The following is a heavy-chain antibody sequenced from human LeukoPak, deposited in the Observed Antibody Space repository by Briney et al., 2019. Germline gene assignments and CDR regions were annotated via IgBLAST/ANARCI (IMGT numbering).Heavy chain of an antibody. D-gene: IGHD3-16*01. CDR2: IYYSGST. Sequence: SETLSLTCTVSGGSISSSSYYWGWIRQPPGKGLEWIGSIYYSGSTYYNPSLKSRVTISVDTSKNQFSLKLSSVTAADTAVYYCARAMGITKDLDYYYYMDVWGKGTTVTVSS. CDR1: GGSISSSSYY. CDR3: ARAMGITKDLDYYYYMDV. J-gene: IGHJ6*03. V-gene: IGHV4-39*07.